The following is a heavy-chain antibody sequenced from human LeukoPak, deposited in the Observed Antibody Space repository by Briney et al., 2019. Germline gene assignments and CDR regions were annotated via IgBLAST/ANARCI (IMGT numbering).Heavy chain of an antibody. J-gene: IGHJ4*02. V-gene: IGHV5-51*01. Sequence: PGESLQISCKGSGYSFPTYWIGWVRPMPGKGLEWMGIIYPGDSETRYSPSFQGQVTISADKSISTAYLQWSRLKASDTAMYYCARKSRADYWGQGTLVTVSS. CDR1: GYSFPTYW. CDR2: IYPGDSET. CDR3: ARKSRADY.